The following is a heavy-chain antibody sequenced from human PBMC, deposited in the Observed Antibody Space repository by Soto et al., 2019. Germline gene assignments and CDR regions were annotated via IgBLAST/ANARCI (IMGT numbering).Heavy chain of an antibody. D-gene: IGHD4-17*01. CDR3: ARTTAVPNSLRSRYFVDY. J-gene: IGHJ4*02. CDR1: GGSVSDKTYY. CDR2: VYYSGTT. Sequence: SETLSLTCSVSGGSVSDKTYYWSWIRQPPGKRLEWIGYVYYSGTTNYNPSLKSRVTISVDLSKNQFSLRLSSVTTADTALYYCARTTAVPNSLRSRYFVDYWGQGTLVTVSS. V-gene: IGHV4-61*01.